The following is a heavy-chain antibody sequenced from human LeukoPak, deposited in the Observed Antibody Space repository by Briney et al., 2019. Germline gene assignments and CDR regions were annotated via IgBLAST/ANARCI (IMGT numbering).Heavy chain of an antibody. CDR2: INPNSGGT. V-gene: IGHV1-2*02. D-gene: IGHD3-16*01. Sequence: GASVKVSCKASGYTFTGYYMHWVRQAPGQGLEWMGWINPNSGGTNYAQKFQGRVTMTRDTSISTAYMELSRLRSDDTAVYYCARDLGGLVNWFDPWGQGTLVTVSS. J-gene: IGHJ5*02. CDR1: GYTFTGYY. CDR3: ARDLGGLVNWFDP.